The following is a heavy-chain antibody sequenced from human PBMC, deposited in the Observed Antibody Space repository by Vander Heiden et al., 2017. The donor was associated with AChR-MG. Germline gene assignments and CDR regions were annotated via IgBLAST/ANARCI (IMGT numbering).Heavy chain of an antibody. Sequence: EVQLVESGGGLVQPGGPLRLSCAASGFTFSGDWMSWVRQAPGKGLEWVANIKQDGSEKYYVDSVKGRFTISRDNAKNSLYLQMNSLRAEDTAVYYCARNGIPMVRGDHFDYWGQGTLVTVSS. V-gene: IGHV3-7*03. D-gene: IGHD3-10*01. CDR3: ARNGIPMVRGDHFDY. CDR2: IKQDGSEK. CDR1: GFTFSGDW. J-gene: IGHJ4*02.